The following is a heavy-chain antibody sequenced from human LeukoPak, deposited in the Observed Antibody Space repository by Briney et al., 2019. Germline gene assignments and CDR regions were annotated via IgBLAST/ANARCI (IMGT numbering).Heavy chain of an antibody. D-gene: IGHD3-22*01. Sequence: AGGSLRLSCAASGFTFSSYAMSWVRQAPGKGLEWVSAISGSGGSTYYADSVKGRFTISRDNSKNTLYLQMNSLRAEDTAVYYCAKDGSYDSSGLWPQPYDYWGQGTLVTVSS. J-gene: IGHJ4*02. CDR2: ISGSGGST. CDR1: GFTFSSYA. CDR3: AKDGSYDSSGLWPQPYDY. V-gene: IGHV3-23*01.